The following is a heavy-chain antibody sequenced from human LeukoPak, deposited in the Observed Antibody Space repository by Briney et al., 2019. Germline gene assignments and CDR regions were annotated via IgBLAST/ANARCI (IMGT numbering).Heavy chain of an antibody. D-gene: IGHD4-4*01. J-gene: IGHJ3*02. Sequence: SETLSLTCAVYGGSFSGYYWSWIRQPPGKGLEWIGEINHSGSTNYNPSLKSRVTISVDTSKNQFSLKLSSVTAADTAVYYCARDMTTVTYAFDIWGQGTMVTVSS. CDR2: INHSGST. CDR3: ARDMTTVTYAFDI. CDR1: GGSFSGYY. V-gene: IGHV4-34*01.